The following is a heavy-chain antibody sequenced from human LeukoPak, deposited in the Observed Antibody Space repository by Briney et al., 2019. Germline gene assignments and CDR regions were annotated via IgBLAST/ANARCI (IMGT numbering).Heavy chain of an antibody. V-gene: IGHV4-61*02. CDR2: IYTSGST. J-gene: IGHJ4*02. Sequence: SETLSLTCTVSGGSISSGSYYWSWIRQPAGKGLEWIGRIYTSGSTNYNPSLKSRVTISVDTSKNQFSLKLSSVTAADTAVYYCARVRFGSGSINWGQGTLVTVSS. CDR3: ARVRFGSGSIN. D-gene: IGHD3-10*01. CDR1: GGSISSGSYY.